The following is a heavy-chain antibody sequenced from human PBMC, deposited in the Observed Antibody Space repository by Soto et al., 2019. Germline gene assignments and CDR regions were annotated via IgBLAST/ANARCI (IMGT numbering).Heavy chain of an antibody. CDR3: TRDSGGRGGY. CDR1: GFTFSSYW. Sequence: EVQLVESGGGLVQPGGSLRLSCAASGFTFSSYWMHWVRQAPGKGLVWVSRTNEDGSTINYADSVKGRFTISRDNAKNTLYLEMNRLGAEDTAVYYCTRDSGGRGGYWGQGTLVTVSS. CDR2: TNEDGSTI. D-gene: IGHD3-16*01. J-gene: IGHJ4*02. V-gene: IGHV3-74*01.